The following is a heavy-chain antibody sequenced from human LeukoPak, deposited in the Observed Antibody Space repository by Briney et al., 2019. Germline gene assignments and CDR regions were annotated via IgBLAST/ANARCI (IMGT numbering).Heavy chain of an antibody. CDR3: ARDDSSGYYPLDY. D-gene: IGHD3-22*01. Sequence: SVKVSCKASGYTFTSYGISWVRQAPGQGLEWMGRIIPILGIANYAQKFQGRVTITADKSTSTAYMELSSLRSEDTAVYYCARDDSSGYYPLDYWGQGTLVTVSS. CDR1: GYTFTSYG. V-gene: IGHV1-69*04. J-gene: IGHJ4*02. CDR2: IIPILGIA.